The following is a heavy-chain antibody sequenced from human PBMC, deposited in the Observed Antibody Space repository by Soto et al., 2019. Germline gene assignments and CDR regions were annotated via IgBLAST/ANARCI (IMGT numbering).Heavy chain of an antibody. J-gene: IGHJ4*02. CDR2: ISAYNGNT. CDR1: GYTFTSYY. Sequence: ASVKVSCKASGYTFTSYYMHWVRQAPGQGLEWMGWISAYNGNTNYAQKLQGRVTMTTDTSTSTAYMELRSLRSDDTAVYYCARDGITVTTDYWGQGTLVTVSS. CDR3: ARDGITVTTDY. V-gene: IGHV1-18*04. D-gene: IGHD4-17*01.